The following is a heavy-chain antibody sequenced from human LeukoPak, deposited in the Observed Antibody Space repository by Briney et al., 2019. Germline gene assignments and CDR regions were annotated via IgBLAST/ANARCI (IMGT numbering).Heavy chain of an antibody. Sequence: PGGSLRLSCAASGFTFSSYWMSWVRQAPGKGLEWVANIKQDGSEKYYVDSVKGRFTISRDNAKNPLYLQMNSLRAEDTAVYYCARVATNYDFWSGYPDYFDYWGQGTLVTVSS. CDR1: GFTFSSYW. D-gene: IGHD3-3*01. CDR2: IKQDGSEK. V-gene: IGHV3-7*01. J-gene: IGHJ4*02. CDR3: ARVATNYDFWSGYPDYFDY.